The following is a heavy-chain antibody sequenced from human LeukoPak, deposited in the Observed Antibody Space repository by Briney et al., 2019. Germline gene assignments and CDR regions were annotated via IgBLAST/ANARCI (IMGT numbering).Heavy chain of an antibody. D-gene: IGHD3-3*01. CDR3: AGGREGLTYYDFDY. CDR2: INPNSGGT. CDR1: GYTFTSYA. Sequence: ASVKVSCKASGYTFTSYAMHWVRQAPGQRLEWMGWINPNSGGTNYAQKFQGRVTMTRDTSISTAYMELSRLRSDDTAVYYCAGGREGLTYYDFDYWGQGTLVTVSS. J-gene: IGHJ4*02. V-gene: IGHV1-2*02.